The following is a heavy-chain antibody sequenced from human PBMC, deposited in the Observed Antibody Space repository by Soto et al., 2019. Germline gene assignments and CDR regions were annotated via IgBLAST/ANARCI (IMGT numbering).Heavy chain of an antibody. Sequence: SVKVSCKASGGTFSSYAISWVRQAPGQGLEWMGGIIPIFGTANYAQKFQGRVTITADKSTSTAYMELSSLRSEDTAVYYCARSFDMVRGQFDPWGQGTLVTVS. CDR2: IIPIFGTA. CDR1: GGTFSSYA. J-gene: IGHJ5*02. D-gene: IGHD3-10*01. V-gene: IGHV1-69*06. CDR3: ARSFDMVRGQFDP.